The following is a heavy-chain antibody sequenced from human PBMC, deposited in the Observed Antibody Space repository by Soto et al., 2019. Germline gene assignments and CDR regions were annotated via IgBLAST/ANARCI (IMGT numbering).Heavy chain of an antibody. CDR1: GFTFSSYG. Sequence: GGSLRLSCAASGFTFSSYGMHWVRQAPGKGLEWVAVIWYDGSNKYYADSVKGRFTISRDNSKNTLYLQMNSLRAEDTAVYYCAREERQLLYYFDYWGQGTLVTVSS. CDR2: IWYDGSNK. J-gene: IGHJ4*02. V-gene: IGHV3-33*01. D-gene: IGHD6-6*01. CDR3: AREERQLLYYFDY.